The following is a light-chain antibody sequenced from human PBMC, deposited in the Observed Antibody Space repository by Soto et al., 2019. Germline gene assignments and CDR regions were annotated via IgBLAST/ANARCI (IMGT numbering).Light chain of an antibody. J-gene: IGLJ2*01. CDR2: GNS. V-gene: IGLV1-40*01. CDR3: QSYDSSLSAVV. CDR1: SSNIGAGYD. Sequence: QLALTQPPSVSGAPGQRVTISCTGSSSNIGAGYDVHWYQQLPGTAPKLLIYGNSNRPSGVPDRFSGSKSGTSASLAITGLQAEDEADYYCQSYDSSLSAVVFGGGTKLTVL.